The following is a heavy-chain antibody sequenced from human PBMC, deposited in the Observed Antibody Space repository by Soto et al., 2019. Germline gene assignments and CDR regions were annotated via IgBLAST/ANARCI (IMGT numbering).Heavy chain of an antibody. Sequence: SETLSLTCIVSGGAITTTSYYWGWIRQSPGKGLEWIGYIYYSGTTYYTPSLKSRVTISLDTSKNQFSLKLSSVTAADTAVYYCARGSSIAGLYYGMDVWGQGTTVTVSS. V-gene: IGHV4-39*07. CDR3: ARGSSIAGLYYGMDV. D-gene: IGHD6-6*01. CDR1: GGAITTTSYY. CDR2: IYYSGTT. J-gene: IGHJ6*02.